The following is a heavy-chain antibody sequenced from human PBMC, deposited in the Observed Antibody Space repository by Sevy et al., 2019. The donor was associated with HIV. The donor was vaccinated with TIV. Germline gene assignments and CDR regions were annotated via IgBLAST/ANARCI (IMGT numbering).Heavy chain of an antibody. D-gene: IGHD3-22*01. Sequence: GGSLRLSCAASGFTVSNNYMSWVRQAPGKGLQWVSVIYSGDSTYYADSVKGRFTISRDNSKNTLYLQMNSLRAEDTAVYYCARSSVYYYDSSGYYTTGNAFDIWGQGTMVTVSS. J-gene: IGHJ3*02. CDR3: ARSSVYYYDSSGYYTTGNAFDI. V-gene: IGHV3-53*01. CDR1: GFTVSNNY. CDR2: IYSGDST.